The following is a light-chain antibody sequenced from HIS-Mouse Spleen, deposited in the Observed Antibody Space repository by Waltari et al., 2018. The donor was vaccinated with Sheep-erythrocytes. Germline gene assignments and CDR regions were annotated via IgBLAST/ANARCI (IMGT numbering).Light chain of an antibody. Sequence: QSALTQPPSASGSPGQSVTISCTGTSSDVGGYNYVSWYQQHPGKAPKLMIYEVSKRPSGGPDRFSGSKSCNTASLTVSGLQAEDEADYYCSSYAGSYTYVFGTGTKVTVL. V-gene: IGLV2-8*01. CDR1: SSDVGGYNY. CDR3: SSYAGSYTYV. CDR2: EVS. J-gene: IGLJ1*01.